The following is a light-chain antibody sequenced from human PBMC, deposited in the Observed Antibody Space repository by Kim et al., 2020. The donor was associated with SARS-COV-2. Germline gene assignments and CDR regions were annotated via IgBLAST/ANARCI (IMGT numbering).Light chain of an antibody. CDR3: QQSYSTPYA. J-gene: IGKJ2*01. CDR1: QSISSY. CDR2: AAS. V-gene: IGKV1-39*01. Sequence: IQMTQSPSSLSASVGDRVTITCRASQSISSYLNWYQQKPGKAPKLLIYAASSLQSGVPSRLSGSGSGTDFTLTISSLQPEDFATYYCQQSYSTPYAFGRGTKLEI.